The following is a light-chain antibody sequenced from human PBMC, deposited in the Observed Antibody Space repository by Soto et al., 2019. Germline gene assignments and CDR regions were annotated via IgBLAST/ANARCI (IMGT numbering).Light chain of an antibody. CDR3: SSYTGSSTYVV. J-gene: IGLJ2*01. CDR2: DVS. V-gene: IGLV2-14*01. CDR1: SSDVGGYNY. Sequence: QSALTQPASVSGSPGQSITISCTGTSSDVGGYNYVSWYQQHPGKAPKLMIYDVSNRPSGVSNRFSGSKSATTASLTLSGLQAEDEAEYYCSSYTGSSTYVVFGGGTKLTVL.